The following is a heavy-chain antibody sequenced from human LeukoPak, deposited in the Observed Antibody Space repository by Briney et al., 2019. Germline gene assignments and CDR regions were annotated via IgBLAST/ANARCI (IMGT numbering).Heavy chain of an antibody. J-gene: IGHJ6*02. CDR1: GCTFSSYA. Sequence: ASVKVSCKASGCTFSSYAISWVRQAPGQGLEWMGGIIPIFGTANYAQKFQGRVTITADESTSTAYMELSSLRAEDTAVYYCARAGADYYYYGMDVWGQGTTVTVSS. V-gene: IGHV1-69*13. D-gene: IGHD1-26*01. CDR3: ARAGADYYYYGMDV. CDR2: IIPIFGTA.